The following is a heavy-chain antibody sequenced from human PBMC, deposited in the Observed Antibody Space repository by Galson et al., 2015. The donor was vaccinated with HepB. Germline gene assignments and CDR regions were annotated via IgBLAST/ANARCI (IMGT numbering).Heavy chain of an antibody. V-gene: IGHV3-30*04. CDR2: ISYDGSTK. Sequence: SLRLSCAASGFTFSSYAMHWVRQAPGKGLEWVAVISYDGSTKYHADSVKGRFTISRDNSKSTLDLQMNSLRPEDTAVYYCARAPPNWSTVYYYYFYAMDVWGQGTLVTVSS. CDR1: GFTFSSYA. D-gene: IGHD3-3*01. CDR3: ARAPPNWSTVYYYYFYAMDV. J-gene: IGHJ6*02.